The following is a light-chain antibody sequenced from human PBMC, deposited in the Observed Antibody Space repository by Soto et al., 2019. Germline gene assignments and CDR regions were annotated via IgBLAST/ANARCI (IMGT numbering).Light chain of an antibody. Sequence: SYDLTQPPSVSVSPGQTARITCSGDALPKKYAYRYQQKSGQAPVLVIYEDSKRPSGIPERFSGSSSGTMATLTISGAQVEDEADYYCYSTDSSGNHSVFGTGTKVTVL. J-gene: IGLJ1*01. CDR3: YSTDSSGNHSV. V-gene: IGLV3-10*01. CDR1: ALPKKY. CDR2: EDS.